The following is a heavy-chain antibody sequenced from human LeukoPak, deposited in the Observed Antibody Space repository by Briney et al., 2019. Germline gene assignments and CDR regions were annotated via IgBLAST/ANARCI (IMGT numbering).Heavy chain of an antibody. CDR3: ARTLTTAVSPIDS. CDR1: GDSIGSGTYY. V-gene: IGHV4-30-4*08. Sequence: SETLSLTCTVSGDSIGSGTYYWSWIRRPPGKGLEWLGYIYYSGSTYYNPSLKSRIIISVDTSKNQFSLKLSSVTAADTAVYYGARTLTTAVSPIDSWGQGTLVTVSS. D-gene: IGHD4-11*01. J-gene: IGHJ4*02. CDR2: IYYSGST.